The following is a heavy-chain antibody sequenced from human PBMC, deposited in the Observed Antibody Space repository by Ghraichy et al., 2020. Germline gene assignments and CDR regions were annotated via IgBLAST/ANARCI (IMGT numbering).Heavy chain of an antibody. Sequence: SVKVSCKASGGTFSSYAISWVRQAPGQGLEWMGGIIPILGIANYAQKFQGRVTITADKSTSTAYMELSSLRSEDTAVYYCASGSGDCSSTSCYGINYYYYYGMDVCGQETTVTVAS. D-gene: IGHD2-2*01. CDR1: GGTFSSYA. V-gene: IGHV1-69*10. J-gene: IGHJ6*02. CDR2: IIPILGIA. CDR3: ASGSGDCSSTSCYGINYYYYYGMDV.